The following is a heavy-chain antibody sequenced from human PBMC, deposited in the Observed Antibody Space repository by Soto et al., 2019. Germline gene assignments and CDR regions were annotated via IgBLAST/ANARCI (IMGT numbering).Heavy chain of an antibody. CDR2: IYFTGDT. CDR3: AGRTFTIAAASYGRSNWFDP. V-gene: IGHV4-39*01. D-gene: IGHD6-25*01. Sequence: SETLSLTCSASGGSITSSSHFWGWVRQPPGKGLEWIGTIYFTGDTYYTPSLKSRLTMSIDTSKNEFSLRLNSVTAADTAVYYCAGRTFTIAAASYGRSNWFDPWGPGTLVTVSS. J-gene: IGHJ5*02. CDR1: GGSITSSSHF.